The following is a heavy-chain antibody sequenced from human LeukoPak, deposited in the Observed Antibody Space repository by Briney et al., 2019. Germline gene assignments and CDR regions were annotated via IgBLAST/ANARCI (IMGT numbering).Heavy chain of an antibody. J-gene: IGHJ6*02. D-gene: IGHD2-2*01. CDR2: IYYSGST. CDR1: GGSISRYY. Sequence: SETLSLTCTVSGGSISRYYWNWIRQPPGKGLEWIGYIYYSGSTYYNPSLKSRVTISVDTSKNQFSLKLSSVTAADTAVYYCARAVVIPAAMAWGDTGVYGMDVWGQGTTVTVSS. CDR3: ARAVVIPAAMAWGDTGVYGMDV. V-gene: IGHV4-59*06.